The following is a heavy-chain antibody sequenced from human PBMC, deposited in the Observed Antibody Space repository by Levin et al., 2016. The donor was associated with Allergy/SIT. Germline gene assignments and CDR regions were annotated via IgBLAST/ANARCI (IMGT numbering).Heavy chain of an antibody. Sequence: ASVKVSCKTSGYTFTDYYMHWVRQAPGQGLEWMGWIDPKSGDTSYGQKFQDRVTMTRDTSMTTVYMDPNRLRSDDTALYYCARDQETSGRRNDVFDIWGQGTMVTVSS. CDR3: ARDQETSGRRNDVFDI. CDR2: IDPKSGDT. CDR1: GYTFTDYY. J-gene: IGHJ3*02. V-gene: IGHV1-2*02.